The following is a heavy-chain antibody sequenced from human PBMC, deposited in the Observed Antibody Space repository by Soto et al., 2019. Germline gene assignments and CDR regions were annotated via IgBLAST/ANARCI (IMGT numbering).Heavy chain of an antibody. V-gene: IGHV3-48*01. CDR2: ISSSSSTI. D-gene: IGHD3-10*01. J-gene: IGHJ5*02. CDR3: AGIMVRGVMVSRLNWFDP. Sequence: TGGSLRLSCAASGFTFSSYSMNWVRQAPGKGLEWVSYISSSSSTIYYADSVKGRFTISRDNAKNSLYLQMNSLRAEDTAVYYCAGIMVRGVMVSRLNWFDPWGQGTLVTVSS. CDR1: GFTFSSYS.